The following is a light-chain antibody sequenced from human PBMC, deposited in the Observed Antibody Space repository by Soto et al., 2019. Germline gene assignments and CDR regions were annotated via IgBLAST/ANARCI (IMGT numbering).Light chain of an antibody. CDR1: QDIANY. V-gene: IGKV1-33*01. CDR3: QQYDNLPLT. J-gene: IGKJ4*01. Sequence: DIQMTQSPSSLSASVGDRVTITCQASQDIANYLNWYQQKAGRAPKFLIYDASNLETGVPSRFSGSGSGTDFTLTISSLQPEAIATYYCQQYDNLPLTFGGGTKVDIK. CDR2: DAS.